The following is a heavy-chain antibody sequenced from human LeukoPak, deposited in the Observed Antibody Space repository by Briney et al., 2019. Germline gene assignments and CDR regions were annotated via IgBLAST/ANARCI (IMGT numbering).Heavy chain of an antibody. CDR1: GFAFRNYW. CDR3: ARDRRTAMGHDAFDI. D-gene: IGHD5-18*01. CDR2: INSDGSST. V-gene: IGHV3-74*03. Sequence: PGGSLRLSCAASGFAFRNYWMHWVRQAPGKGLVWVSRINSDGSSTKYADSVKGRFTISRDNTKNTLYLQMNSLRAEDAAVYYCARDRRTAMGHDAFDIWGQGTMVTVSS. J-gene: IGHJ3*02.